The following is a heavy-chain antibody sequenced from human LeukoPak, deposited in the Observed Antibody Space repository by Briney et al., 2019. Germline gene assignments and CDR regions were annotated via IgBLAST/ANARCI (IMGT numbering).Heavy chain of an antibody. Sequence: SVKASCKASGGTFSSYTFSWVRQAPGQGLEWMGRVIPILNIATYAHKFQGRVTITADKSTSTAYMDLTSLTSEDTALYYCAREPDVDLSTFRGDAFDIWGQGTMVTVSS. CDR1: GGTFSSYT. J-gene: IGHJ3*02. CDR3: AREPDVDLSTFRGDAFDI. D-gene: IGHD5-24*01. V-gene: IGHV1-69*04. CDR2: VIPILNIA.